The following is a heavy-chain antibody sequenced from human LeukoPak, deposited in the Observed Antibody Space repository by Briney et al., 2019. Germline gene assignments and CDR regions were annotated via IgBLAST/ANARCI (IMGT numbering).Heavy chain of an antibody. Sequence: SDTLSLTCTVSGGSISSYYWSWVRQPPGKGLERIGYIYYSGSTNYNPSLKSRVTISVDTSKNQFSLKLSSVTAADTAVYYCARTSGKWYYYMDVWGKGTTVTVSS. CDR1: GGSISSYY. V-gene: IGHV4-59*07. D-gene: IGHD6-19*01. CDR3: ARTSGKWYYYMDV. CDR2: IYYSGST. J-gene: IGHJ6*03.